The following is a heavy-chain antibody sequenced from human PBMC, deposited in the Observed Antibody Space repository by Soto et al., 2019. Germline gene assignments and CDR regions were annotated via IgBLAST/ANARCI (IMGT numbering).Heavy chain of an antibody. V-gene: IGHV3-15*01. CDR3: TTANYYYGSGSYYNFDY. CDR2: IKSKTDGGTT. D-gene: IGHD3-10*01. Sequence: GESLKISCAASGFTFSNAWMSWVRQAPGKGLEWVGRIKSKTDGGTTDYAAPVKGRFTISRDDSKNTLYLQMNSLKTEDTAVYYCTTANYYYGSGSYYNFDYWGQGTLVTVSS. J-gene: IGHJ4*02. CDR1: GFTFSNAW.